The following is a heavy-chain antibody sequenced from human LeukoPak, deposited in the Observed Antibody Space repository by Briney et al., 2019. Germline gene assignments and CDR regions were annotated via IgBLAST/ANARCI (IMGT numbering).Heavy chain of an antibody. CDR1: GFTFSGYS. D-gene: IGHD6-6*01. CDR3: GRVGGRSKAAKGDAFDI. V-gene: IGHV3-7*01. J-gene: IGHJ3*02. Sequence: PGGSLRLSCAASGFTFSGYSLTWVRQAPGKGLEWVASINSDGSEGYYADVVKGRFTISRDNAKNSMYLQMNSLRAEDTAVYYCGRVGGRSKAAKGDAFDIWGQGTMVTVSS. CDR2: INSDGSEG.